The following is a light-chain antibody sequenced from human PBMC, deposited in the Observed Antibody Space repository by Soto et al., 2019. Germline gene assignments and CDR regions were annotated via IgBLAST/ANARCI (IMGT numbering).Light chain of an antibody. CDR1: TSNIGSNN. CDR3: AAWGDSLRGVM. J-gene: IGLJ3*02. CDR2: SND. V-gene: IGLV1-47*02. Sequence: QSVLAQPPSVSGTPGQRLTISCSGGTSNIGSNNVYWYQQLPGAAPKLLIYSNDQRPSGVPERFSGSRSGTSASLAISDLRSEDEGDYFCAAWGDSLRGVMFGGGTKLTVL.